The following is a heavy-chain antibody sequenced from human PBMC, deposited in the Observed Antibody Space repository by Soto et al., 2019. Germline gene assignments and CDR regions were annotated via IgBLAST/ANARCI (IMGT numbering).Heavy chain of an antibody. V-gene: IGHV4-39*01. Sequence: SETLSLTCSVSGGSISRGDRYWTWIRQPPGKGPEWIGSVFYTGFTSYNPSLESRVSVSVDTSKNQFSLKVSGVSAADTAVYYCATSQKGYNWNYFDHWGQGALVTVSS. CDR3: ATSQKGYNWNYFDH. D-gene: IGHD1-20*01. CDR1: GGSISRGDRY. CDR2: VFYTGFT. J-gene: IGHJ4*02.